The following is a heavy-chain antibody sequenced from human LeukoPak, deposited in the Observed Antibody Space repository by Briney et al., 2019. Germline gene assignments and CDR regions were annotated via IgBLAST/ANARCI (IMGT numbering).Heavy chain of an antibody. CDR2: VQINENN. Sequence: PSETLSLTCTVFGGSIHDYYWTWLRRSPGKGLEWIGRVQINENNNYNPSLWSRLTLSLDTSKNQFSLNLTSVTAADTAIYYCARESVAAGTRWFDYWGQGTLVTVSS. J-gene: IGHJ4*02. CDR3: ARESVAAGTRWFDY. CDR1: GGSIHDYY. D-gene: IGHD6-13*01. V-gene: IGHV4-4*07.